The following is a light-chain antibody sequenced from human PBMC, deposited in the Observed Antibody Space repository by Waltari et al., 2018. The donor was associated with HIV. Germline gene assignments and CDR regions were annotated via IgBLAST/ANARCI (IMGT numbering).Light chain of an antibody. J-gene: IGLJ2*01. CDR2: DVT. Sequence: QSALTQPRSVSGSPGQSVTNSCIGTNSDVGGYNYVSWYRQHPGEAPKLIIYDVTKRPSGVPDRFSGAKSVNTASLTVSGLQADDEAEYYCCSYAGSYTWLFGGGTKLTVL. CDR3: CSYAGSYTWL. CDR1: NSDVGGYNY. V-gene: IGLV2-11*01.